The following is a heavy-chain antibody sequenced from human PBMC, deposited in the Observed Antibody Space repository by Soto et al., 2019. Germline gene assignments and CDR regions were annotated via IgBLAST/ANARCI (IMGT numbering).Heavy chain of an antibody. CDR2: ISGSSGIT. CDR1: VCTFFNYA. D-gene: IGHD6-25*01. CDR3: AKDSAYDPSKNPYYHHGMEV. V-gene: IGHV3-23*01. J-gene: IGHJ6*01. Sequence: VGSLRLSCASSVCTFFNYAMSCVRHSPGKWLEWVSGISGSSGITEYSDSLKGRFTISRDNSKNTMYLQIKSLRVEDAAVYYCAKDSAYDPSKNPYYHHGMEVWGQSTT.